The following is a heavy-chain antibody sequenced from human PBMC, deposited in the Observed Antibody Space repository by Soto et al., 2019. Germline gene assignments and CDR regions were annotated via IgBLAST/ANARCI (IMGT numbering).Heavy chain of an antibody. CDR2: VSNDESNR. CDR3: ARALSGSYIEYSALDV. D-gene: IGHD3-10*01. Sequence: PGGPLRLSCAASGFTFTNFAMSWVRQAPGKGLEWVAVVSNDESNRFYADSVKGRFTISRDHSTNTLFLQMNSLRGEDTAVYYFARALSGSYIEYSALDVWAQGTTVTVSS. J-gene: IGHJ6*02. CDR1: GFTFTNFA. V-gene: IGHV3-30-3*01.